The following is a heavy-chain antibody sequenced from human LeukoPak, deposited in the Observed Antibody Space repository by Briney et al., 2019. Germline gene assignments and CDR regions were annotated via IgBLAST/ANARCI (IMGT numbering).Heavy chain of an antibody. CDR2: IYLSGST. Sequence: PSETLSLTCAVSGGSISSNWWSFVRQSPGKGLEWIGEIYLSGSTNYNPSLKSRVTLSIDQSKSQFSLKLSSVTAADTAVYYCARRVEFYYGSGSYFDYWGQGTLVTVSS. J-gene: IGHJ4*02. CDR3: ARRVEFYYGSGSYFDY. D-gene: IGHD3-10*01. CDR1: GGSISSNW. V-gene: IGHV4-4*02.